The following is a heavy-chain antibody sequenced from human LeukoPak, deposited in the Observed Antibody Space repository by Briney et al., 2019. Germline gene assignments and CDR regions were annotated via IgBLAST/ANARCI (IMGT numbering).Heavy chain of an antibody. CDR3: ARIRGGNNYHFDY. J-gene: IGHJ4*02. V-gene: IGHV1-2*02. CDR2: INPYSGGT. Sequence: GASVKVSCKASGYTFTDYYMHWLRQAPGQGLEWMGWINPYSGGTNYAQNFQGRVTMTRDTSISTGYMELSRLGSDDTAVYYCARIRGGNNYHFDYWGQGTLVTVSS. D-gene: IGHD1-26*01. CDR1: GYTFTDYY.